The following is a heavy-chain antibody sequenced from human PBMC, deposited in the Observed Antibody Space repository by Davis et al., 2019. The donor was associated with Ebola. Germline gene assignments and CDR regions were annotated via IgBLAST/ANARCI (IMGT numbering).Heavy chain of an antibody. CDR3: ARDNVWYSSGNYYYYGMDV. V-gene: IGHV3-23*01. D-gene: IGHD6-25*01. J-gene: IGHJ6*02. Sequence: GGSLRLSCAASGFTFSSYAMSWVRQAPGKGLEWVSAISGSGGSTYYADSVKGRFTISRDNSKNTLYLQMNNLRAEDTALYYCARDNVWYSSGNYYYYGMDVWGQGTTVTVSS. CDR2: ISGSGGST. CDR1: GFTFSSYA.